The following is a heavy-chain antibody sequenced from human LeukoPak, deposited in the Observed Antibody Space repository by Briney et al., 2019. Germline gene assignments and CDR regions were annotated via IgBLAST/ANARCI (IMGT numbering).Heavy chain of an antibody. CDR3: ARDSSYYERGY. V-gene: IGHV3-53*01. J-gene: IGHJ4*02. CDR1: GFTVSSNY. CDR2: FHSGGST. D-gene: IGHD1-26*01. Sequence: GGSLRLSCAASGFTVSSNYMTWVRQAPGRGLEWVSVFHSGGSTYYADSVKGRFTISRENAKNSLYLQMNSLRAEDTAVYYCARDSSYYERGYWGQETLVTVSS.